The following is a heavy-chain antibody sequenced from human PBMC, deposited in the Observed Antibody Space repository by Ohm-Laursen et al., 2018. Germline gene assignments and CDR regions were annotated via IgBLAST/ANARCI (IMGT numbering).Heavy chain of an antibody. V-gene: IGHV3-23*01. Sequence: GSLRLSCAASGFTFSSYTMSWVRQAPGKGLEWVSAISGSGGSTYYADSVKGRFTISRDNSKNTLYLQMNSLRAEDTAVYYCAKVSTVYGGKLVDYWGQGTLVTVSS. CDR1: GFTFSSYT. J-gene: IGHJ4*02. D-gene: IGHD4-23*01. CDR2: ISGSGGST. CDR3: AKVSTVYGGKLVDY.